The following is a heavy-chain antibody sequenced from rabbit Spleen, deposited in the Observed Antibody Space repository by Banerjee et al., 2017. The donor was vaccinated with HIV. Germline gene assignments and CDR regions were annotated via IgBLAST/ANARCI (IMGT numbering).Heavy chain of an antibody. CDR1: GFDFTSYY. CDR2: IDPVFGIT. CDR3: ARDGAGGSYFAL. Sequence: QLKESGGGLVQPGGSLKLSCKASGFDFTSYYMYWVRQAPGKGLEWIGYIDPVFGITYYANWVNGRFSISRENAQNTVFLQMTSLTAADTATYFCARDGAGGSYFALWGQGTLVTVS. V-gene: IGHV1S7*01. J-gene: IGHJ3*01. D-gene: IGHD8-1*01.